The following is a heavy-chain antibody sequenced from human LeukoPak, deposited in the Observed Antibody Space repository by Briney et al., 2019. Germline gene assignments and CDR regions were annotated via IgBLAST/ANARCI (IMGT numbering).Heavy chain of an antibody. V-gene: IGHV4-34*01. CDR2: INHSGKT. CDR3: ARGPPPERYFDWLFLPPPLDY. D-gene: IGHD3-9*01. CDR1: GGSFSGYY. J-gene: IGHJ4*02. Sequence: PSETLSLTCAVYGGSFSGYYWSWIRQPPGKGLERIGEINHSGKTNSNPSLKSRVSIAVATSKHQFPRKLGSVTAADTAVYSCARGPPPERYFDWLFLPPPLDYWGQGTLVTVSS.